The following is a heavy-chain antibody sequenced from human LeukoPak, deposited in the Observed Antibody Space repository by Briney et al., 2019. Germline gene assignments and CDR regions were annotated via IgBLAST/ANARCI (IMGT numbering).Heavy chain of an antibody. Sequence: PGKSLTLSCAASGFTFTSLPVHWVRQAPGKGLEWVAVSSTHGSDEYYADSVKGRLTVFSDNFKKTVYLQMDSLRAEDTAVYHCAMDYYDSNGYSSGWDFWGQGTLVTVSS. CDR1: GFTFTSLP. D-gene: IGHD3-22*01. CDR3: AMDYYDSNGYSSGWDF. J-gene: IGHJ4*01. V-gene: IGHV3-30*04. CDR2: SSTHGSDE.